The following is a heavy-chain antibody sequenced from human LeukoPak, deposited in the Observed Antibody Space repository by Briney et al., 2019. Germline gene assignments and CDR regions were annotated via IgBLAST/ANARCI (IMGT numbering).Heavy chain of an antibody. Sequence: SETLSLTCTVSGGSISSYYWSWIRQPPGKGLEWIGYIYYSGSTNYNPSLKSRVTISVDTSKNQFSLKLSSVTAADTAVYYCARVYSRSSGRPDYWGQGTLVTVSS. D-gene: IGHD6-6*01. CDR2: IYYSGST. V-gene: IGHV4-59*08. CDR3: ARVYSRSSGRPDY. J-gene: IGHJ4*02. CDR1: GGSISSYY.